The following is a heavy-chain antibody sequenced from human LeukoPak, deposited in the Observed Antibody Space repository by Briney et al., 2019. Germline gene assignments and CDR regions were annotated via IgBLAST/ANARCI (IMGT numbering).Heavy chain of an antibody. Sequence: SETLSLTCTVSGGSISSYYWSRIRQPPGKGLEWIGYIYYSGSTNYNPSLKGRVTISVDTSKNQFSLKLSSVTAADTAVYYCARAPRTPRYCSSTSCYHGGYYYYYYMDVWGKGTTVTVSS. V-gene: IGHV4-59*01. CDR3: ARAPRTPRYCSSTSCYHGGYYYYYYMDV. CDR1: GGSISSYY. CDR2: IYYSGST. J-gene: IGHJ6*03. D-gene: IGHD2-2*01.